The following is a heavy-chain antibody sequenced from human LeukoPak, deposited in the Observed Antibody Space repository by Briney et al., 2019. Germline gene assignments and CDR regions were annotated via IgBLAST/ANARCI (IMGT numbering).Heavy chain of an antibody. D-gene: IGHD3-22*01. CDR1: GYSFTSYW. J-gene: IGHJ3*02. V-gene: IGHV5-51*01. CDR2: IYPGDSDT. CDR3: ARSYYYDSSGYPRDAFDI. Sequence: GESLKISCKGSGYSFTSYWIGWVRQMPGKGLEWMGIIYPGDSDTRYSPSFQGQVTISADKSISTASLQWSSLKASDTAMYYCARSYYYDSSGYPRDAFDIWGQGTMVTVSS.